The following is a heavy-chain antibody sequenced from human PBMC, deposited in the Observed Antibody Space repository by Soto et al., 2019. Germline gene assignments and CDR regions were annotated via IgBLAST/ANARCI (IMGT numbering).Heavy chain of an antibody. CDR1: GFTFSSYA. CDR2: ISGSGGST. Sequence: PGGSLRLSCAAFGFTFSSYAMSWVRQAPGKGLEWVSAISGSGGSTYYADSVKGRFTISRDNSKNTLYLQMNSLRAEDTAVYYCAKDGSYYDFWSGYYTEGGKGNYYFDYWGQGTLVTVSS. CDR3: AKDGSYYDFWSGYYTEGGKGNYYFDY. D-gene: IGHD3-3*01. V-gene: IGHV3-23*01. J-gene: IGHJ4*02.